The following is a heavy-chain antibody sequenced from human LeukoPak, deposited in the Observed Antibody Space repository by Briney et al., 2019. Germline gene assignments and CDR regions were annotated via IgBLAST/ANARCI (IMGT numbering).Heavy chain of an antibody. CDR2: ISWNSASI. D-gene: IGHD6-19*01. J-gene: IGHJ4*02. Sequence: GGSLRLSCAASGFDSGFDFNIYAMTWVRQAPGKGLEWVSGISWNSASIGYADSVKGRFTISRDNAKNSLYLQLNSLRTEDMALYFCAKSVGGTSGWYLYHFDHWGQGTLVTVSS. CDR3: AKSVGGTSGWYLYHFDH. CDR1: GFDFNIYA. V-gene: IGHV3-9*03.